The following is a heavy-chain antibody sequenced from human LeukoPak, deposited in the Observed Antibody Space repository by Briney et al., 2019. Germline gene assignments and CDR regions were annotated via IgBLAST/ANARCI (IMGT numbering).Heavy chain of an antibody. CDR2: TVGGGDGT. J-gene: IGHJ4*02. CDR3: ATQPCSGGRCYLLH. D-gene: IGHD2-15*01. CDR1: GFTFSSTS. Sequence: GGSLRLSCAASGFTFSSTSMSWVRQAPGKGLEWVAVTVGGGDGTYYADSVKGRFTISRDNSNNTLYLQLNSPRAEDTAVYYCATQPCSGGRCYLLHWGQGTLVTVSS. V-gene: IGHV3-23*01.